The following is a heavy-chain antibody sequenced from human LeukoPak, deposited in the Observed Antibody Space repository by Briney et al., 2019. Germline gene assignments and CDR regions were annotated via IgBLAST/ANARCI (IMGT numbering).Heavy chain of an antibody. Sequence: GGSLRLSCAASGFTFSSYSMNWVRQAPGKGLEWVSYISSSSSTIYYADSVKGRFTISRDNAKNSLYLQMNSLRAEDTAVYYCASVRGDYYYYGMDVWGQGTTVTVSS. V-gene: IGHV3-48*04. J-gene: IGHJ6*02. CDR3: ASVRGDYYYYGMDV. D-gene: IGHD4/OR15-4a*01. CDR1: GFTFSSYS. CDR2: ISSSSSTI.